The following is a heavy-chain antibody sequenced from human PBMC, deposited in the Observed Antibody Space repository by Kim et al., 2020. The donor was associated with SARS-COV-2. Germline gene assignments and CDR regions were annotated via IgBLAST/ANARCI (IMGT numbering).Heavy chain of an antibody. J-gene: IGHJ4*02. CDR1: GGSFSGYY. CDR3: ARGAYSSGWYSPAKNYFDY. D-gene: IGHD6-19*01. V-gene: IGHV4-34*01. Sequence: SETLSLTCAVYGGSFSGYYWSWIRQPPGKGLEWIGEINHSGSTNYNPSLKSRVTISVDTSKNQLSLKLSSVTAADTAVYYCARGAYSSGWYSPAKNYFDYWGQGTLVTVSS. CDR2: INHSGST.